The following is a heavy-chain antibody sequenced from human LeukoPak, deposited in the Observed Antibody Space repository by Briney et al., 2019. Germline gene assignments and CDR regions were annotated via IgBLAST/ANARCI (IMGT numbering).Heavy chain of an antibody. Sequence: PETLSLTCVVSGGSLSSYSRSWIRPPAGEGLEWIGRIYTSGNTHCNPASKSRVTMSVDTSKNKFSLKQRSVTAADTAVYYCATVVPDSISSGPDAFDIGGQRTIATV. CDR1: GGSLSSYS. V-gene: IGHV4-4*07. D-gene: IGHD6-6*01. CDR3: ATVVPDSISSGPDAFDI. CDR2: IYTSGNT. J-gene: IGHJ3*02.